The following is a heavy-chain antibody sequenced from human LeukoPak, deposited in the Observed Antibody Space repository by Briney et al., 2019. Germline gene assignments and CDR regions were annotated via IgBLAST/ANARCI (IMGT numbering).Heavy chain of an antibody. V-gene: IGHV3-30*02. J-gene: IGHJ4*02. CDR2: IRYDGSNK. D-gene: IGHD6-13*01. Sequence: GGSLRLSCAASGFTFSSYGMHWVRQAPGKGLEWVAFIRYDGSNKYYADSVKGRFTISRDNSKNTLYLQMNSLRAEDTAVYYCAKALYSSSWYGSDYWGQGTLATVSS. CDR1: GFTFSSYG. CDR3: AKALYSSSWYGSDY.